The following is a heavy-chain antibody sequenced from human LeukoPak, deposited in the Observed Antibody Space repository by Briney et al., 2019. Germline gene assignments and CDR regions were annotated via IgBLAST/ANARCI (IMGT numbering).Heavy chain of an antibody. CDR1: GFTFSSYA. CDR3: ARDLGYSGCGSRATNLVY. Sequence: GRSLRLSCAASGFTFSSYAMHWVRQAPGKGLEWVAVISYDGSNKYYADSVKGRFTISRDNSKNTLYLQMNSLRAEDTAVYYCARDLGYSGCGSRATNLVYWGQGTLVTVSS. D-gene: IGHD5-12*01. V-gene: IGHV3-30*04. CDR2: ISYDGSNK. J-gene: IGHJ4*02.